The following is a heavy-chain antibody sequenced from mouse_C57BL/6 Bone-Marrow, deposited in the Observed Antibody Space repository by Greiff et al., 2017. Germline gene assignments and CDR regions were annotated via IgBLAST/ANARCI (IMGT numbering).Heavy chain of an antibody. Sequence: QVQLKQPGAELVRPGSSVKLSCKASGYTFTSYWMHWVKQRPIQGLEWIGNIDPSDSETHYNQKFKDKATLTVDKSSSTDYMQLSSLTSEDSAVYYGARNGVYYGIRYFDVWGTGTTVTVSS. V-gene: IGHV1-52*01. CDR1: GYTFTSYW. CDR3: ARNGVYYGIRYFDV. CDR2: IDPSDSET. D-gene: IGHD1-1*01. J-gene: IGHJ1*03.